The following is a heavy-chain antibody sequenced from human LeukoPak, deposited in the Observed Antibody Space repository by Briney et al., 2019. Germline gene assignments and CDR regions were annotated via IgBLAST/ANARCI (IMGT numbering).Heavy chain of an antibody. D-gene: IGHD3-9*01. V-gene: IGHV3-23*01. J-gene: IGHJ4*02. CDR3: AKVRYVGYYFDY. Sequence: GRSLRLSCAASGFTFSSYGTHWVRQAPGKGLEWVSGISGSGAGVYYADSVKGRFTISRDNSSNTLYLQMNSLRAEDTAVYYCAKVRYVGYYFDYWGQGTLVTVSP. CDR1: GFTFSSYG. CDR2: ISGSGAGV.